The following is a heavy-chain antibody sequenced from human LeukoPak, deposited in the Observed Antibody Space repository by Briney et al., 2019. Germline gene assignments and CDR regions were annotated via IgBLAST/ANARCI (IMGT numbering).Heavy chain of an antibody. CDR1: GGSISSSSYY. V-gene: IGHV4-30-4*08. J-gene: IGHJ6*03. CDR3: ARDNYYCSSTSCHMDV. D-gene: IGHD2-2*01. CDR2: IYYSGST. Sequence: PSETLSLTCTVSGGSISSSSYYWGWIRQPPGKGLEWIGYIYYSGSTYYNPSLKSRVTISVDTSKNQFSLKLSSVTAADTAVYYCARDNYYCSSTSCHMDVWGKGTTVTVSS.